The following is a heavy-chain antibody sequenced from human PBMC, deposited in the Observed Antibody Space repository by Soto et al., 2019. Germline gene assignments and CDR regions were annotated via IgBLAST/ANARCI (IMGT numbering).Heavy chain of an antibody. V-gene: IGHV3-30*18. CDR2: ISYDGSNK. J-gene: IGHJ4*02. CDR1: GFTFSSYG. D-gene: IGHD1-26*01. Sequence: GGSLRLSCAASGFTFSSYGMHWVRQAPGKGLEWVAVISYDGSNKYYADSVKGRFTISRDNSKNTLYLQMNSLRAEDTAVYYCAKDTQLYSLKYSGSYNDYWGQGTLVTVSS. CDR3: AKDTQLYSLKYSGSYNDY.